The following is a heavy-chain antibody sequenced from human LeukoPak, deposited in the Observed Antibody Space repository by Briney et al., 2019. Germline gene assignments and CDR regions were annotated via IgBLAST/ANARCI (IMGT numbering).Heavy chain of an antibody. CDR3: ARVGNYYGSGSYYNYYYGMDV. CDR2: IYTSGST. D-gene: IGHD3-10*01. V-gene: IGHV4-4*07. J-gene: IGHJ6*02. Sequence: SETLSLTCTVSGGSISSYYWSWIRQPAGKGLEWIGRIYTSGSTNYNPSLKSRVTMSVDTSKNQFSLKLSSVTAADTAVYYCARVGNYYGSGSYYNYYYGMDVWGQGTTVTVSS. CDR1: GGSISSYY.